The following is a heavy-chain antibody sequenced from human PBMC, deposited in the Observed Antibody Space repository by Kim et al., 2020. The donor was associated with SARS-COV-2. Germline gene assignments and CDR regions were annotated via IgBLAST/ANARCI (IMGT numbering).Heavy chain of an antibody. V-gene: IGHV1-8*01. D-gene: IGHD4-17*01. CDR1: GYTFSSYD. Sequence: ASVNVSCTASGYTFSSYDINWVRQATGQGPEWMGWMNPNSGRTGYSQKFQGRVTMTSNTSINTAYMELSSLRSEDTAVYYCARGRSRLRRISWVDPWGQGTLVTVSS. CDR2: MNPNSGRT. J-gene: IGHJ5*02. CDR3: ARGRSRLRRISWVDP.